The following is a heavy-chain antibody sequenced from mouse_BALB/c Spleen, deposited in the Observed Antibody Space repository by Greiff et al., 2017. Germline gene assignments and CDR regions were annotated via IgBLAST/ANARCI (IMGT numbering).Heavy chain of an antibody. V-gene: IGHV1S56*01. CDR2: IYPGNVNT. D-gene: IGHD4-1*01. CDR1: GYTFTSYY. Sequence: QVQLQQSGPELVKPGASVRISCKASGYTFTSYYIHWVKQRPGQGLEWIGWIYPGNVNTKYNEKFKGKATLTADKSSSTAYMQLSSLTSEDSAVYFCARDWEYAMDYWGQGTSVTVSS. J-gene: IGHJ4*01. CDR3: ARDWEYAMDY.